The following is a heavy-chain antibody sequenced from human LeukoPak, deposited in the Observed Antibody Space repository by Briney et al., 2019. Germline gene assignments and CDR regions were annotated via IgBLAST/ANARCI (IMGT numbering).Heavy chain of an antibody. CDR1: GGSISSSSW. J-gene: IGHJ5*02. Sequence: SETLSLTCAVSGGSISSSSWWSWVRQPPGKGLEWIGYIYYSGSTNYNPSLKSRVTISVDTSKNQFSLKLSSVTAADTAVYYCAAHTIFGVVIPSWGQGTLVTVSS. D-gene: IGHD3-3*01. V-gene: IGHV4-4*02. CDR3: AAHTIFGVVIPS. CDR2: IYYSGST.